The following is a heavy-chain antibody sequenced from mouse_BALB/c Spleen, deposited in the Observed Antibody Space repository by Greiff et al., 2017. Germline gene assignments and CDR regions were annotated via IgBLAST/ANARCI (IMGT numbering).Heavy chain of an antibody. J-gene: IGHJ1*01. CDR3: ARDGGYDAGWYFDV. V-gene: IGHV5-6-3*01. D-gene: IGHD2-2*01. CDR1: GFTFSSYG. CDR2: INSNGGST. Sequence: EVMLVESGGGLVQPGGSLKLSCVASGFTFSSYGMSWVRQTPDKRLELVATINSNGGSTYYPDSVKGRFTISRDNAKNTLYLQMSSLKSEDTAMYYCARDGGYDAGWYFDVWGAGTTVTVSS.